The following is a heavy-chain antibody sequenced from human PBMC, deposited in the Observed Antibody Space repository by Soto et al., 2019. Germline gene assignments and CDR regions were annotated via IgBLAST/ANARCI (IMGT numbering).Heavy chain of an antibody. D-gene: IGHD2-15*01. CDR3: ARGIATGQLDP. CDR2: INPDNGNT. J-gene: IGHJ5*02. Sequence: GASVKVSCKASGYTFTRYTMNWVRQAHGQRLEWMGWINPDNGNTKSSQKFQDRVIITRDTSASTAYMDLSSLRSEDTAVYYCARGIATGQLDPWGQGTLVTVSS. V-gene: IGHV1-3*01. CDR1: GYTFTRYT.